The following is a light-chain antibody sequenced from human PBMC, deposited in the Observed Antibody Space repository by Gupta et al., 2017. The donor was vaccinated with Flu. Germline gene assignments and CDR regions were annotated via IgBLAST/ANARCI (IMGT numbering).Light chain of an antibody. J-gene: IGLJ3*02. V-gene: IGLV1-44*01. CDR1: SSNIGSNI. CDR2: SND. CDR3: AAWDDSQKVV. Sequence: QSVLTQPPSASGTPGQRVTISCSGISSNIGSNIVNWYQQLPGTAPRLLIYSNDQRPSGVPVRFSASKSGTSASLAISGLQSEDEADYYCAAWDDSQKVVFGGGTKLTVL.